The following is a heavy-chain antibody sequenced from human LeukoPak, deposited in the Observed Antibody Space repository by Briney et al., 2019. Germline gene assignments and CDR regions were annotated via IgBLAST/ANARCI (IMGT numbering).Heavy chain of an antibody. D-gene: IGHD6-19*01. J-gene: IGHJ4*02. CDR3: AKETAVTGDDY. Sequence: PGGSLRLSCAASGFTFSSYWLHWVRQAPGKGLEWVSGISVSGGTTYYADSVKGRFTISRDNSKNTLYLQMNSLRAEDTAVYFCAKETAVTGDDYWGQGTLVTVSS. CDR2: ISVSGGTT. CDR1: GFTFSSYW. V-gene: IGHV3-23*01.